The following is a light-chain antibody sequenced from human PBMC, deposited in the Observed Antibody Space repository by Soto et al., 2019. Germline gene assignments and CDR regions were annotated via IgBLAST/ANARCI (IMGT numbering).Light chain of an antibody. V-gene: IGKV3-20*01. Sequence: EVVLTQSPGTLSLSPGERATLSCRASQSVRNNYLAWYQQKPGQAPRLLIYGASSRGTGIPDRFSGSRSGTDFTLTISRLEPEDFAVYYCQQYGDSPWAFGPGTKVEIK. CDR1: QSVRNNY. J-gene: IGKJ1*01. CDR3: QQYGDSPWA. CDR2: GAS.